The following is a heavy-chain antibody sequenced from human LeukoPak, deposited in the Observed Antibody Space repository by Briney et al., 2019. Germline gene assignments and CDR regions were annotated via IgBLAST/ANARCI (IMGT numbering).Heavy chain of an antibody. D-gene: IGHD6-19*01. Sequence: GGSLRLFCAASGFTFSSYWMHWVRQAPGKGLVWVSRINSDGSSTSYADSVKGRFTISRDNAKNTLYLQMNSLRAEDTAVYYCARALRIAVAGASDFDYWGQGTLVTVSS. CDR1: GFTFSSYW. CDR3: ARALRIAVAGASDFDY. CDR2: INSDGSST. J-gene: IGHJ4*02. V-gene: IGHV3-74*01.